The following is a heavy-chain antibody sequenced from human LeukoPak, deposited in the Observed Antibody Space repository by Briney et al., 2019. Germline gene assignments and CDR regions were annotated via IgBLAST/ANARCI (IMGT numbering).Heavy chain of an antibody. Sequence: SETLSLTCTVSGGSISSGGYYWSWIRQHPGKGLEWIGYIYYSGSTYYNPPLKSRVTISVDTSKNQFSLKLSSVTAADTAVYYCARGPAEVVQDYWGQGTLVTVSS. CDR3: ARGPAEVVQDY. V-gene: IGHV4-31*03. J-gene: IGHJ4*02. CDR2: IYYSGST. CDR1: GGSISSGGYY. D-gene: IGHD3-22*01.